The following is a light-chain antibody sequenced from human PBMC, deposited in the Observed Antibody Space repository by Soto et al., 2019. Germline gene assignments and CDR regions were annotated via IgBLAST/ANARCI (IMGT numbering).Light chain of an antibody. CDR2: DNN. J-gene: IGLJ1*01. CDR1: SSNIGKNS. Sequence: QSVLTQPPSVSAAPGQRVTISCSGSSSNIGKNSVSWYQQLPGTAPKLLIFDNNKRPSGIPDRFSGSKSGTSATLGITGFQTGDEAHYYCGTWDTSLSAYVFGTGTKVTVL. V-gene: IGLV1-51*01. CDR3: GTWDTSLSAYV.